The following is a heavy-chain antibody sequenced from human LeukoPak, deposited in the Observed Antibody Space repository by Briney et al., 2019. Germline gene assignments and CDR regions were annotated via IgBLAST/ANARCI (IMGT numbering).Heavy chain of an antibody. CDR2: INPSGGST. CDR1: GYTFTSYY. CDR3: ASQSGYSGYDPGDGWFET. Sequence: ASVKVSCKASGYTFTSYYMHWVRQAPGQGLEWMGIINPSGGSTSYAQKFQGRVTMTRDTSTSTVYMELSSLRSEDTGVYYCASQSGYSGYDPGDGWFETWGEGTLVTVSS. J-gene: IGHJ5*02. V-gene: IGHV1-46*01. D-gene: IGHD5-12*01.